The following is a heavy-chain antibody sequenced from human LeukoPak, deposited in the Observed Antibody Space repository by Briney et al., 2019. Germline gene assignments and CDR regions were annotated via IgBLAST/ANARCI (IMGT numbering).Heavy chain of an antibody. Sequence: ASVKVSCKASGGTFSSYAISWVRQAPGQGLEWMGWISAYNGNTNYAQKFQGRVTITRNTSISTAYMELSNLRSEDTAVYYCARGGCQSCYNYWGQGTLVTVSS. CDR1: GGTFSSYA. D-gene: IGHD2-15*01. CDR3: ARGGCQSCYNY. V-gene: IGHV1-8*03. CDR2: ISAYNGNT. J-gene: IGHJ4*02.